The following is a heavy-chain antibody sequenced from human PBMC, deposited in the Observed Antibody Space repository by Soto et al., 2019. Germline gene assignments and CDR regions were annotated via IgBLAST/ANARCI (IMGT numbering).Heavy chain of an antibody. CDR3: ARDQWELLSYFDY. J-gene: IGHJ4*01. CDR2: ISYDGSNK. D-gene: IGHD1-26*01. Sequence: QVQLVESGGGVVQPGRSLRLSCAASGFTFSSYAMHWVRQAPGKGLEWVAVISYDGSNKYYADSVKGRFTISRDNSKHTLYLQMNSLRAEDTAVYYCARDQWELLSYFDYWGHGTLVTVSS. V-gene: IGHV3-30-3*01. CDR1: GFTFSSYA.